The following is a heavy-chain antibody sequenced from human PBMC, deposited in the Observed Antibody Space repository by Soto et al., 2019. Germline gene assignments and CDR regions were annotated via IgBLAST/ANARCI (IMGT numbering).Heavy chain of an antibody. V-gene: IGHV3-53*01. CDR3: AREPLWSGPLPLDAFDL. CDR1: GVFVSDYY. CDR2: FLIGGDT. Sequence: PWESLRLSCAASGVFVSDYYMSWVRQAPGKGLEWVAVFLIGGDTHYGESVKGRFTISRDNSKNTLYLQMNSLRAEDTAVYYCAREPLWSGPLPLDAFDLWGQGTMVTVSS. D-gene: IGHD3-3*01. J-gene: IGHJ3*01.